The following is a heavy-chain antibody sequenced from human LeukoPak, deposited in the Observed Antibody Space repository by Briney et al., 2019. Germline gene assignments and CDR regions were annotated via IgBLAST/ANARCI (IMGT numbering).Heavy chain of an antibody. J-gene: IGHJ4*02. CDR2: ISSSGGRT. Sequence: GGSLRLSCAASGFTFNNYAMGWVRQAPGKGLEWVSTISSSGGRTYYADSVRGRFTFSRDDSKNTLYLQMNSLRAEDTAVYYCTKEGGLYDSGGYFDYWGQGTLVTVSS. D-gene: IGHD3-3*01. V-gene: IGHV3-23*01. CDR3: TKEGGLYDSGGYFDY. CDR1: GFTFNNYA.